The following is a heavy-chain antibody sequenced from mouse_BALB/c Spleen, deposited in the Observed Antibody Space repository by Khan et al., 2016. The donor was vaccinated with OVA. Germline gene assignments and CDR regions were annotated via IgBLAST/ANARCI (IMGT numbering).Heavy chain of an antibody. CDR1: GYSITSEYA. V-gene: IGHV3-2*02. CDR3: TRKDYYDYDPFPY. D-gene: IGHD2-4*01. CDR2: INYSGNT. J-gene: IGHJ3*01. Sequence: EVKLQESGPGLVKPSQSLSLTCTVTGYSITSEYAWNWIRHFPGNKLEWMGYINYSGNTRYNPSLKSRISITRDTSKNQFFLQLNSVTTEDTATEYCTRKDYYDYDPFPYWGQGTLVTVSA.